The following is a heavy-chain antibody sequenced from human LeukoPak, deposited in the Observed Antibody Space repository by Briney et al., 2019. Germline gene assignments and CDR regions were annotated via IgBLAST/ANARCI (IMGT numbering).Heavy chain of an antibody. V-gene: IGHV1-24*01. CDR1: VYTLTELS. D-gene: IGHD3-9*01. Sequence: ASVKVSCKVSVYTLTELSMHWVRQAPGKGREWMGGFDPGDGETIYAQKFQGRVTMTEDTSTDTAYMELSSLRSEDTAVYYCATVLRRRYFDWLLYPHFDCRGPGTLVTVSS. CDR3: ATVLRRRYFDWLLYPHFDC. J-gene: IGHJ5*01. CDR2: FDPGDGET.